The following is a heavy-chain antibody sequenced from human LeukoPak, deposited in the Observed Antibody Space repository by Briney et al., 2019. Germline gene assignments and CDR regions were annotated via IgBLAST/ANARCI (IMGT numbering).Heavy chain of an antibody. CDR3: ATEQWLVPHY. CDR1: GFTFSSYG. V-gene: IGHV3-23*01. D-gene: IGHD6-19*01. Sequence: GGTLRLSCAASGFTFSSYGMSWVRQAPGKGLEWVSAISGSGSSTYYAASVKGRFTISRDNSKNMLYLQMNSLRAEDTAVYYCATEQWLVPHYWGQGTLVTVSS. J-gene: IGHJ4*02. CDR2: ISGSGSST.